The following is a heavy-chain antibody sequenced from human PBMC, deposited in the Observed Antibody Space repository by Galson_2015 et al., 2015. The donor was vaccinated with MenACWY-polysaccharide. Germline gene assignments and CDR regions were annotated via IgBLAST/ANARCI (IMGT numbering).Heavy chain of an antibody. CDR2: IYWDDDK. CDR3: AHREYSRGWNWFDP. J-gene: IGHJ5*02. V-gene: IGHV2-5*02. CDR1: GFSLSTSAVG. Sequence: PALVNPTQTLTLTCTFSGFSLSTSAVGVGWIRQPPGKALEWLALIYWDDDKRYHPSLKSRLTIIKDTSKNQVVLTMTKMYPVDTATYYCAHREYSRGWNWFDPWGQGTLVTVSS. D-gene: IGHD6-19*01.